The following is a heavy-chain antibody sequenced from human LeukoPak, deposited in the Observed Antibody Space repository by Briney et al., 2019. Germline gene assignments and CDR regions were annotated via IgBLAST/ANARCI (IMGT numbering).Heavy chain of an antibody. V-gene: IGHV1-46*01. CDR2: IKPTGGGT. D-gene: IGHD4-17*01. J-gene: IGHJ4*02. Sequence: ASVKVSCKASGYTFTGYWMHWLRQAPGQGLEWMGIIKPTGGGTGYAQKFQGRVNMTRDTSTSTLYMELSGLRSEDTAVYYCARGGHGDIFDYWGQGTLVTVSS. CDR3: ARGGHGDIFDY. CDR1: GYTFTGYW.